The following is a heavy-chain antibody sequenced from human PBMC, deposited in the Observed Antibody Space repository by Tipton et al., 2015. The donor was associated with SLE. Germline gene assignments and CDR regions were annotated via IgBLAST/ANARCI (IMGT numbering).Heavy chain of an antibody. Sequence: SLRLSCAASGFTFSSYAMHWVRRAPGKGLEWVAVISYDGSNKYYADSVKGRFTISRDNSKNTLYLQMNSLRAEDTAVYYCARDGFMDYYYYYMDVWGKGTTVTVSS. CDR2: ISYDGSNK. D-gene: IGHD3-10*01. J-gene: IGHJ6*03. CDR1: GFTFSSYA. V-gene: IGHV3-30*04. CDR3: ARDGFMDYYYYYMDV.